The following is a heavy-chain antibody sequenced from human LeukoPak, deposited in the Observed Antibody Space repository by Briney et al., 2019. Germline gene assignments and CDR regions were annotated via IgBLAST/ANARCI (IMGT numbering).Heavy chain of an antibody. CDR2: IYHSGST. CDR1: GGSTSSGGYY. D-gene: IGHD6-13*01. J-gene: IGHJ6*03. CDR3: ARDRIAQGYSSSPRDDYYYMDV. V-gene: IGHV4-30-2*01. Sequence: SQTLSLTCTVSGGSTSSGGYYWSWIRQPPGKGLEWIGYIYHSGSTYYNPSLKSRVTISVDRSKNQFSLKLSSVTAADTAVYYCARDRIAQGYSSSPRDDYYYMDVWGKGTTVTVSS.